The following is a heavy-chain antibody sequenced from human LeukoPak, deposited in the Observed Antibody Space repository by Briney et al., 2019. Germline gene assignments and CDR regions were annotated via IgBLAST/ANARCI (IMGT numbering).Heavy chain of an antibody. J-gene: IGHJ6*02. CDR1: GFTFSSYW. CDR2: INHNGNVN. Sequence: GGSLRLSCVASGFTFSSYWMNWARQAPGKGQEWVASINHNGNVNYYVDSVKGRFTISRENAKNSLYLQMSNLRAEDTAVYFCARGGGWDVWGQGATVPVSS. CDR3: ARGGGWDV. V-gene: IGHV3-7*03. D-gene: IGHD2-15*01.